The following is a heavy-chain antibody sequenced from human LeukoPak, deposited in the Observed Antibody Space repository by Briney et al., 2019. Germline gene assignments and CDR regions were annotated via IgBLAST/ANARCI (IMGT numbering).Heavy chain of an antibody. J-gene: IGHJ4*02. Sequence: SVKVSCKASGGTFSSYAISWVRQAPGQGLEWMGGIIPIFGTANYAQKFQGRVTITTDESTSTAYMELSSLRSEDTAVYYCARVRSFSMSHPFDYFDYWGQGTLVTVSS. V-gene: IGHV1-69*05. CDR1: GGTFSSYA. D-gene: IGHD3-22*01. CDR3: ARVRSFSMSHPFDYFDY. CDR2: IIPIFGTA.